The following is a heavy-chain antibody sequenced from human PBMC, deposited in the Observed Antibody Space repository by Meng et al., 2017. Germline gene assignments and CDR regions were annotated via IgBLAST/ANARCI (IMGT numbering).Heavy chain of an antibody. V-gene: IGHV3-30*01. CDR3: ARASRSPRYSSSSRWFDP. CDR1: GFTFSSYA. Sequence: GGSLRLSCAASGFTFSSYAMHWVRQAPGKGLEWVAVISYDGSNKYYADSVKGRFTISRDNSKNTLYLQMNSLRAEDTAVYYCARASRSPRYSSSSRWFDPWGQGTLVTVSS. CDR2: ISYDGSNK. J-gene: IGHJ5*02. D-gene: IGHD6-6*01.